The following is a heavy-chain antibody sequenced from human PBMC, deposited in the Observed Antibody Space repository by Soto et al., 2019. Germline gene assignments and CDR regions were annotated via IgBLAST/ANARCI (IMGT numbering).Heavy chain of an antibody. CDR2: VYYTGST. J-gene: IGHJ4*02. CDR3: ARSVAAPGAHIDY. V-gene: IGHV4-59*01. Sequence: KPSETLSLTCSDSGGSISGSYWSWIRQSPRKGLEWLCYVYYTGSTNYIPPLRTRVSISVETSKNELSLRLSAVTAADTDVYFCARSVAAPGAHIDYWGQGTQVTVSS. D-gene: IGHD6-13*01. CDR1: GGSISGSY.